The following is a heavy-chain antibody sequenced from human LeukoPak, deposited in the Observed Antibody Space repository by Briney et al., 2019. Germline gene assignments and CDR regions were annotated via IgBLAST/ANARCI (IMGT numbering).Heavy chain of an antibody. Sequence: SETLSLTCAVYGGSFSGYYWSWIRRPPGKGLEWIGEINHSGSTNYNPSLKSRVTISVDTSKNQFSLKLSSVTAADTAVYYCARPPSRYSSSLRYWGQGTLVTVSS. J-gene: IGHJ4*02. CDR2: INHSGST. CDR3: ARPPSRYSSSLRY. V-gene: IGHV4-34*01. CDR1: GGSFSGYY. D-gene: IGHD6-13*01.